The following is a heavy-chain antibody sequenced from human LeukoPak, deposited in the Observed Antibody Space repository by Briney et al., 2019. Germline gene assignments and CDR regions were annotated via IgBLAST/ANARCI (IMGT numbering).Heavy chain of an antibody. CDR2: ISNGGTYI. CDR1: GFTFSSYS. J-gene: IGHJ3*02. Sequence: GGSLRLSCAASGFTFSSYSMNWVRQAPGKGLEWVSTISNGGTYIYYADSVKGRFTISRDNANNSLFLQMNSLRADDTAVYYCARDRMISFGGVIGEHALHIWGQGTMVTVSS. CDR3: ARDRMISFGGVIGEHALHI. V-gene: IGHV3-21*06. D-gene: IGHD3-16*02.